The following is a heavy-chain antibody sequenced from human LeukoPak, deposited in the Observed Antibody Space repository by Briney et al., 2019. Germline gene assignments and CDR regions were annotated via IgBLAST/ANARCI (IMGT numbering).Heavy chain of an antibody. V-gene: IGHV1-69*13. Sequence: SVKVSCKASGGTFSSYAISWVRQAPGQGLEWMGGIIPIFGTANYAQKFQGRVTITADESTSTAYMELSSLRSEDTAVYYCARGVSAGNVLKDYYYYMDIWGKGTTVTISS. CDR2: IIPIFGTA. J-gene: IGHJ6*03. CDR1: GGTFSSYA. CDR3: ARGVSAGNVLKDYYYYMDI. D-gene: IGHD3-3*01.